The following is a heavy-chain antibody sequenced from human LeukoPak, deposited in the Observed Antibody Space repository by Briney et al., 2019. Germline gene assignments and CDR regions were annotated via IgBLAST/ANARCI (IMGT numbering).Heavy chain of an antibody. J-gene: IGHJ2*01. CDR1: GYYISGGYH. Sequence: SETLSLTCSVSGYYISGGYHWDWIRQPPGKGLEWIGSIYYSRGTFYNPSLKSRVTMSIDTSKNHFSLKLTSVTAADTAIYYCARGQYSDYVFSWYFDVWGRGTLATVSS. V-gene: IGHV4-38-2*02. CDR3: ARGQYSDYVFSWYFDV. D-gene: IGHD4-11*01. CDR2: IYYSRGT.